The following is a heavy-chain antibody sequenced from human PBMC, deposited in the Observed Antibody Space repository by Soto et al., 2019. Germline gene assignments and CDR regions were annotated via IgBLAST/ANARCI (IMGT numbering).Heavy chain of an antibody. CDR3: ARVRVTMIVVNGMDV. Sequence: EVQLVESGGGLVQPGGSLRLSCAASGFTFSSYWMHWVRQAPGKGLVWVSRINSDGSSTSYADSVKGRFTISRDNAKNTLYLQMNSLRAEDTGVYYCARVRVTMIVVNGMDVWGQGTRVTVSS. D-gene: IGHD3-22*01. CDR1: GFTFSSYW. CDR2: INSDGSST. V-gene: IGHV3-74*01. J-gene: IGHJ6*02.